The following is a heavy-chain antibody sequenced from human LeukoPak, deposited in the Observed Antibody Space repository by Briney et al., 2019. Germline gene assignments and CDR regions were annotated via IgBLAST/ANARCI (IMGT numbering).Heavy chain of an antibody. CDR2: IYSGGST. D-gene: IGHD1-20*01. J-gene: IGHJ4*02. V-gene: IGHV3-53*01. CDR1: GFTVSSNY. CDR3: VKVNINWNFDY. Sequence: PGGSLRLSCAASGFTVSSNYMTWVRQAPGKGLEWVSLIYSGGSTYYADSVKGRFTISRDNSKNTLYLQMNSLRAEDTAVYYCVKVNINWNFDYWGQGTLVTVSS.